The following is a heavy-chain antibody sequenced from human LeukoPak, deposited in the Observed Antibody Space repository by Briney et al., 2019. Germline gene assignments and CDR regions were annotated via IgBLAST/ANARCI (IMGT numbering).Heavy chain of an antibody. CDR1: GYALTELS. D-gene: IGHD2-15*01. CDR3: ASAVGYYYYGMDV. J-gene: IGHJ6*02. V-gene: IGHV1-24*01. Sequence: ASVKVSCKVSGYALTELSMHWVRQAPGKGLEWMGGFDPEVGETIYAQKFQGRVTMTEDTSTDTAYMELSSLRSEDTAVYYCASAVGYYYYGMDVWGQGTTVTVSS. CDR2: FDPEVGET.